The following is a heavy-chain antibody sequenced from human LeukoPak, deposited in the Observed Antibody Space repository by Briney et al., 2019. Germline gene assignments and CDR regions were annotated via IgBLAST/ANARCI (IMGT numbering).Heavy chain of an antibody. V-gene: IGHV4-34*01. CDR3: ARIVSSGYSYGRPRGRFDY. Sequence: SETLSLTCAGYGGSFSGYYWSWIRQPPGKGLEWIGEINHSGSTNYNPSLKSRVTISVDTSKNQFSLKLSSVTAADTAVYYCARIVSSGYSYGRPRGRFDYWGQGTLVTVSS. D-gene: IGHD5-18*01. J-gene: IGHJ4*02. CDR2: INHSGST. CDR1: GGSFSGYY.